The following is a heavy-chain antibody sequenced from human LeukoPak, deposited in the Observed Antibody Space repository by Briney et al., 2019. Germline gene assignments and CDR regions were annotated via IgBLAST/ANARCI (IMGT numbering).Heavy chain of an antibody. CDR2: INGDESST. V-gene: IGHV3-74*01. Sequence: GGSLRLSCAASGFTFSTYWMHWVRQAPGKGLVWVSRINGDESSTNYADFVKGRFTISRDNSKNTLYLQMNSLRAEDTAVYYCYGSGSWYYFDYWGQGTLVTVSS. D-gene: IGHD3-10*01. J-gene: IGHJ4*02. CDR1: GFTFSTYW. CDR3: YGSGSWYYFDY.